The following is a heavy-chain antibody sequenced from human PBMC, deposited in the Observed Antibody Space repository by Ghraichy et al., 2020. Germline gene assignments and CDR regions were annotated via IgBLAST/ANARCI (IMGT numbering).Heavy chain of an antibody. J-gene: IGHJ4*02. D-gene: IGHD3-10*01. CDR3: ARGGVHYYGSGSLDY. V-gene: IGHV4-34*01. CDR2: INHSGST. Sequence: SQTLSLTCAVYGGSFSGYYWSWIRQPPGKGLEWIGEINHSGSTNYNPSLKSRVTISVDTSKNQFSLKLSSVTAADTAVYYCARGGVHYYGSGSLDYWGQGTLVTVSS. CDR1: GGSFSGYY.